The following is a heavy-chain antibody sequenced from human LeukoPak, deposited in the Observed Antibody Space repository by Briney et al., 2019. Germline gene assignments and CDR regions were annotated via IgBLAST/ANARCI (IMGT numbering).Heavy chain of an antibody. Sequence: EASVKVSCKASGYTFTGYYMHWVRQAPGQGLEWMGWINPNSGGTNYAQKFQGRVTMTRDTAISTAYMELSRLRSDDTAVYYCARANDFWSGPLYYFDYWGQGTPVTVSS. V-gene: IGHV1-2*02. D-gene: IGHD3-3*01. J-gene: IGHJ4*02. CDR3: ARANDFWSGPLYYFDY. CDR2: INPNSGGT. CDR1: GYTFTGYY.